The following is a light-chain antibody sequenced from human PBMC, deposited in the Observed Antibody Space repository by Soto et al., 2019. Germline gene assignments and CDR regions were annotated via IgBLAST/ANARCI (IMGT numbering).Light chain of an antibody. CDR3: QQRSSWPFT. V-gene: IGKV3-11*01. J-gene: IGKJ3*01. CDR2: SAS. Sequence: DILMTQSPATVSVSLGDSVSLSCRANESISNNLAWYQQKPGQAPRLLIFSASTRAPGIPARVTGGGSGTQFSLTISSLEPEDFAVYYCQQRSSWPFTFGPGTKVDIK. CDR1: ESISNN.